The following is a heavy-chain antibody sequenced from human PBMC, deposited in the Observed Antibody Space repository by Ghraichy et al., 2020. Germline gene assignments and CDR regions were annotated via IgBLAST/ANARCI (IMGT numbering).Heavy chain of an antibody. CDR3: AKDSDKSLAFDS. CDR1: GFTVRDYT. V-gene: IGHV3-23*01. J-gene: IGHJ4*02. D-gene: IGHD3-16*02. Sequence: GESLNISCVGSGFTVRDYTMSWVRQPPGKGLEWVSEIRRRGVTTAYADPVRGRFTITRENAKNTLYLQMRSLRVDDTAVYYCAKDSDKSLAFDSWGQGTLVTVSS. CDR2: IRRRGVTT.